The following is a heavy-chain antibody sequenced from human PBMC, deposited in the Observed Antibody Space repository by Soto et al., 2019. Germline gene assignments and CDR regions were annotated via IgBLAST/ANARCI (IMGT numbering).Heavy chain of an antibody. D-gene: IGHD3-22*01. CDR2: ITSNRGST. J-gene: IGHJ4*02. CDR3: VRRRDSSGYDY. Sequence: EVQLVESGGDLVQPGGSLRVSCAASGFTFSSYAMHWVRQAPGKGLEYVSAITSNRGSTYYANSVKGRFTISRDNSKNTLYLQMGSLRPEDMAVYYCVRRRDSSGYDYWGQGTLVTVSS. CDR1: GFTFSSYA. V-gene: IGHV3-64*01.